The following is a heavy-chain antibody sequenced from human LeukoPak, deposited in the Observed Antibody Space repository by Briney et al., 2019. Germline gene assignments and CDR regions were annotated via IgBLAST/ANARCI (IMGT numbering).Heavy chain of an antibody. CDR2: ISSSGSTI. CDR1: GFTFSDYE. Sequence: GGSLRLSCAASGFTFSDYEMNWVRQAPGKRLEWVSYISSSGSTIFYADSMKARFTTSRDNAKNSLYLQMKTLRAEDTAVYYCARLGYCSAGSCYSLDYWGQGTLVTVSS. CDR3: ARLGYCSAGSCYSLDY. V-gene: IGHV3-48*03. D-gene: IGHD2-15*01. J-gene: IGHJ4*02.